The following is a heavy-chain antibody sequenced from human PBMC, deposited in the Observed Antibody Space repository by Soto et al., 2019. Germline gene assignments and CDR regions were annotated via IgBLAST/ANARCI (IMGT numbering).Heavy chain of an antibody. CDR1: GFSLSTSAVG. CDR2: IYWDDYK. D-gene: IGHD6-13*01. J-gene: IGHJ5*02. Sequence: QITLKESGPTLVKPTQTLTLTCTFSGFSLSTSAVGVGWIRQPPGKALEWLALIYWDDYKRYSPSLKSRLTNXXYTSKNQVVLTMTTMDPLDTATYYCAHRDAQQQLVSEWFDPWGQGTLVTVSS. V-gene: IGHV2-5*02. CDR3: AHRDAQQQLVSEWFDP.